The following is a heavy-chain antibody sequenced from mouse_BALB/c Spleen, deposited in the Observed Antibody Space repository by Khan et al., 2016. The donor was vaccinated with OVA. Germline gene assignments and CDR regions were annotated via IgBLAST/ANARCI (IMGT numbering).Heavy chain of an antibody. D-gene: IGHD3-3*01. J-gene: IGHJ2*01. Sequence: QVQLKQSGPGLVAPSQSLSITCTVYGYSLTRYGVHWVRQPPGKGLEWLGLIWAGGSTNYNWALMSRLSISIDNYKSLVFLLMNSMQTDDTAWYYGARSKDLARYWGQGTTLTVSS. CDR3: ARSKDLARY. V-gene: IGHV2-9*02. CDR2: IWAGGST. CDR1: GYSLTRYG.